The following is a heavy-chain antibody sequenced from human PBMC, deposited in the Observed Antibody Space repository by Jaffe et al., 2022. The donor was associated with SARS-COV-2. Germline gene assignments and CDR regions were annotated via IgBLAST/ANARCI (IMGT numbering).Heavy chain of an antibody. CDR2: INPNSGGT. D-gene: IGHD6-13*01. CDR3: AREGLGGGVKPSSASSSWYGTYYYYYGMDV. V-gene: IGHV1-2*04. CDR1: GYTFTGYY. Sequence: QVQLVQSGAEVKKPGASVKVSCKASGYTFTGYYMHWVRQAPGQGLEWMGWINPNSGGTNYAQKFQGWVTMTRDTSISTAYMELSRLRSDDTAVYYCAREGLGGGVKPSSASSSWYGTYYYYYGMDVWGQGTTVTVSS. J-gene: IGHJ6*02.